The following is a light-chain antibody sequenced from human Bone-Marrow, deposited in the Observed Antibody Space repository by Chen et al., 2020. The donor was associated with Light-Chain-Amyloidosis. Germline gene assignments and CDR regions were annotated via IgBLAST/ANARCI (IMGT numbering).Light chain of an antibody. V-gene: IGLV2-14*01. CDR3: SSYTITNTPV. J-gene: IGLJ1*01. CDR2: EVT. Sequence: QSALTQPASVSGSPGQSITISCTGTSSDVGGDNHVSWYQQHPDKAPKLMIYEVTNRPSWVPDRFSGSKYDNTASLTISGLQTEDEADYFCSSYTITNTPVFGSGTRVTVL. CDR1: SSDVGGDNH.